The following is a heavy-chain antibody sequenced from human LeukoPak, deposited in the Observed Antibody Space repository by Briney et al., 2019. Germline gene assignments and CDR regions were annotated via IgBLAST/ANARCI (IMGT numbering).Heavy chain of an antibody. CDR2: ISGSGANT. V-gene: IGHV3-23*01. J-gene: IGHJ4*02. CDR3: AKEGLEAYYDSSGYLLD. D-gene: IGHD3-22*01. Sequence: GGSLRLSCAASGFTFRTYGMSWVRQAPGKGLEWVSTISGSGANTYYADSVKGRFTISRDNSKNTLYLQMNSLRAEDTAVYYCAKEGLEAYYDSSGYLLDWGQGTLVTVSS. CDR1: GFTFRTYG.